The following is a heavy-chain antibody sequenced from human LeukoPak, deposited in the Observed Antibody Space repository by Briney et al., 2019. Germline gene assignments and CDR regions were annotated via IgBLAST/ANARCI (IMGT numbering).Heavy chain of an antibody. V-gene: IGHV3-23*01. D-gene: IGHD2-2*01. J-gene: IGHJ6*02. CDR2: ISGSGGST. CDR3: AKDRPGARRYCSSTSCLYGMDV. Sequence: GGSLRLSCAASGLTFSSYAMSWVRQAPGKGLEWVSAISGSGGSTYYADSVKGRFTISRDNSKNTLYLQMNSLRAEDTAVYYCAKDRPGARRYCSSTSCLYGMDVWGQGTTVTVSS. CDR1: GLTFSSYA.